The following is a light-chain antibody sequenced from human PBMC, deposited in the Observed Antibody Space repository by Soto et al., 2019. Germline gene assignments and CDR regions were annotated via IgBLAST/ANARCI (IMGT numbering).Light chain of an antibody. CDR3: QQYNNWPPWT. CDR2: DAS. Sequence: DIVMTQSPATLSVSPGERATLSCRASQSIRTDLAWYQQKSGQGPRLLIYDASTRATGIPARFSGSGSGTEFTLTISSLQSEDFVVYYCQQYNNWPPWTFGQGTKVEIK. J-gene: IGKJ1*01. CDR1: QSIRTD. V-gene: IGKV3D-15*01.